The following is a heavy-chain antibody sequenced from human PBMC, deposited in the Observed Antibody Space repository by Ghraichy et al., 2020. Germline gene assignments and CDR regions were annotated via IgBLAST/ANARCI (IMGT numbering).Heavy chain of an antibody. D-gene: IGHD1-26*01. J-gene: IGHJ4*02. CDR3: ARDQVGATT. V-gene: IGHV3-33*01. CDR2: IWYDGSNK. Sequence: LSLTCAASGFTFSSYGMHWVRQATGKGLEWVAVIWYDGSNKYYADSVKGRFTISRDNSKNTLYLQMNSLRAEDTAVYYCARDQVGATTWGQGTLVTVSS. CDR1: GFTFSSYG.